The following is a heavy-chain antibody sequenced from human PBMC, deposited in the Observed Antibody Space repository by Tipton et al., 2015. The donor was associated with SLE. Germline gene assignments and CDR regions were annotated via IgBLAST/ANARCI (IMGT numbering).Heavy chain of an antibody. Sequence: LRLSCTVSGGSISSDYWSWIRQPPGKGLEWIGYIYYSGFTDYNPSLKSRVTMSLDTSKNQFSMKMSSVTAADTAVYYCARVLSLGELPNYFDYWGQEPLVTVSS. J-gene: IGHJ4*02. CDR3: ARVLSLGELPNYFDY. V-gene: IGHV4-59*13. CDR1: GGSISSDY. D-gene: IGHD3-10*01. CDR2: IYYSGFT.